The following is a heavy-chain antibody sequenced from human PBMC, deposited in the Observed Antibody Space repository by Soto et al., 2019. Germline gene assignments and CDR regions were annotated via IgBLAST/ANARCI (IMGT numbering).Heavy chain of an antibody. Sequence: SETLSLTCTVSGGFVNSDTHSWSWIRQTPGKRLEWIGFIYSGGSTNYNPSLKSRVTMSVDTSKNQFSLKLSSVAAADTAVYYCASSSIAAAGYYYYYGMDVWGQGTTVTVSS. CDR1: GGFVNSDTHS. D-gene: IGHD6-13*01. CDR2: IYSGGST. V-gene: IGHV4-61*01. CDR3: ASSSIAAAGYYYYYGMDV. J-gene: IGHJ6*02.